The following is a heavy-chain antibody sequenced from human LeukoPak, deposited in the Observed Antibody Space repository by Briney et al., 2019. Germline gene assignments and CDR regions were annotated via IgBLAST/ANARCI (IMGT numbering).Heavy chain of an antibody. CDR2: INPNNGGT. V-gene: IGHV1-2*02. CDR3: ATVRMGATPFDY. CDR1: GYTLTELS. D-gene: IGHD1-26*01. Sequence: ASVKVSCKVSGYTLTELSMHWVRQAPGQGLEWMGGINPNNGGTNFAQKFQGRVTMTSDTSISTAYMELSRLRSDDTAVYYCATVRMGATPFDYWGQGTLVTVSS. J-gene: IGHJ4*02.